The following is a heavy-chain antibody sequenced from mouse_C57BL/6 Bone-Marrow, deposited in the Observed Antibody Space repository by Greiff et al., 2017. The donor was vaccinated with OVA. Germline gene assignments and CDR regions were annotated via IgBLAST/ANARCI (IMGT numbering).Heavy chain of an antibody. CDR2: IYPRSGNT. J-gene: IGHJ1*03. V-gene: IGHV1-81*01. D-gene: IGHD4-1*01. CDR1: GYTFTSYG. CDR3: ARKGAGTRYFDV. Sequence: VKLMESGAELARPGASVKLSCKASGYTFTSYGISWVKQRTGQGLEWIGEIYPRSGNTYYNEKFKGKATLTADKSSSTAYMELRSLTSEDSAVYFCARKGAGTRYFDVWGTGTTVTVSS.